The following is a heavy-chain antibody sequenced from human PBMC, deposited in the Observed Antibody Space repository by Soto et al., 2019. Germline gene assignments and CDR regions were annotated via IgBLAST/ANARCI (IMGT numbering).Heavy chain of an antibody. CDR1: GYTFTSYY. CDR3: ARDRHHVPPPGTHAFDI. CDR2: INPSGGST. J-gene: IGHJ3*02. Sequence: QVQLVQSGAEVKKPGASVKVSCKASGYTFTSYYMHWVRQAPGQGLEWMGIINPSGGSTSYAQKFQGRVTMTRDTSTSTVYMELSSLRSEDTAVYYCARDRHHVPPPGTHAFDIWGQGTMVTVSS. D-gene: IGHD3-10*01. V-gene: IGHV1-46*03.